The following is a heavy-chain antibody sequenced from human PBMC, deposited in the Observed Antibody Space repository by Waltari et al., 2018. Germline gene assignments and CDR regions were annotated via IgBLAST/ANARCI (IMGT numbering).Heavy chain of an antibody. V-gene: IGHV3-23*01. D-gene: IGHD3-16*01. CDR3: ACKLGELPY. Sequence: EVQLLESGGGLVQPGGSLRLSCAASGFTFRSYAISWVRQAPGKGLEWVAAISGSGGSTYYADSVKGRFTISRDNSKNTLYLQMNSLRAEDTAVYYCACKLGELPYWGQGTLVTVSS. CDR2: ISGSGGST. CDR1: GFTFRSYA. J-gene: IGHJ4*02.